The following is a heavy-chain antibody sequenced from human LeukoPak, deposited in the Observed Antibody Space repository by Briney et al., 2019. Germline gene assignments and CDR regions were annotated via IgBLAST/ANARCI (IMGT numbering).Heavy chain of an antibody. J-gene: IGHJ4*02. V-gene: IGHV1-24*01. CDR2: FDPEDGET. CDR1: GYTLTELS. CDR3: ATVLQKYSSGWYGGFDY. Sequence: ASVKVSCKVSGYTLTELSMHWVRQAPGEGLEWMGGFDPEDGETIYAQKFQGRVTMTEDTSTDTAYMELSSLRSEDTAVYYCATVLQKYSSGWYGGFDYWGQGTLVTVSS. D-gene: IGHD6-19*01.